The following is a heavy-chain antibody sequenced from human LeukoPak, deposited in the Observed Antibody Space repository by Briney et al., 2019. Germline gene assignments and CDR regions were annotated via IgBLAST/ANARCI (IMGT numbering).Heavy chain of an antibody. CDR1: GFTFNTYA. V-gene: IGHV3-23*01. D-gene: IGHD2/OR15-2a*01. CDR3: ATLDYIDSSTYGDY. CDR2: VSGTGAMT. J-gene: IGHJ4*02. Sequence: PGGSLRPSCAASGFTFNTYAMSWVRQAPGKGLEWVSAVSGTGAMTYYADSVKGRFTISRDNSKTTLNLQMNSLRAEDTAVYYCATLDYIDSSTYGDYWGQGNLVTVSS.